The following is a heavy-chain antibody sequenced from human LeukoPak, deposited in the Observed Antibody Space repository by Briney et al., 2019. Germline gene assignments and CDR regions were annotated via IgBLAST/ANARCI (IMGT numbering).Heavy chain of an antibody. CDR3: ARDHCSSTSCYKLHDAFDI. V-gene: IGHV4-4*07. D-gene: IGHD2-2*02. CDR2: IYTSGST. CDR1: GGSISSYY. Sequence: PSETLSLTCTVSGGSISSYYWSWIRQPAGKGLEWIGRIYTSGSTNYNPSLKSRVTMSVDTSKNQFSLKLSSVTAADTAVYYCARDHCSSTSCYKLHDAFDIWGQGTMVTVSS. J-gene: IGHJ3*02.